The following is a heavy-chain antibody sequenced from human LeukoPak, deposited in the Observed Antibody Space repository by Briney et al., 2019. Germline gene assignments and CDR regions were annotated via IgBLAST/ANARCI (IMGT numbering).Heavy chain of an antibody. CDR2: INSSGGST. J-gene: IGHJ4*02. D-gene: IGHD2-15*01. V-gene: IGHV1-46*01. Sequence: GASVKVSCKASGYTFTSYYMHWVRQAPGQGLEWMGIINSSGGSTSYAQKFQGRVTMTRDTSTSTVYMELSSLRSEDTAVYYCARDFVVGAPFDYWGQGTLVTVSS. CDR3: ARDFVVGAPFDY. CDR1: GYTFTSYY.